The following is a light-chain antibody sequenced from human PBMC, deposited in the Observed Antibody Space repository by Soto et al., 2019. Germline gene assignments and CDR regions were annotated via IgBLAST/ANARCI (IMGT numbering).Light chain of an antibody. CDR1: QSVSSSY. V-gene: IGKV3-20*01. CDR2: GAS. Sequence: EIVLTQSPGTLSLSPGERATLSCRASQSVSSSYLAWYQQKPGQAPRLLIYGASSRATGIPDRFSGSGSGTDFTLTISSLQAEDVALYFCHQYYRTPPTFGQGTKLELK. CDR3: HQYYRTPPT. J-gene: IGKJ2*01.